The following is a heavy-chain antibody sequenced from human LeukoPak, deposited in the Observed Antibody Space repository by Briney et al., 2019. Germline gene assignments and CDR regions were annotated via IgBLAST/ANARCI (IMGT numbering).Heavy chain of an antibody. CDR2: ISGSGRRT. CDR3: ARGTYSSGWYPDTFDS. CDR1: GFTFSNYG. V-gene: IGHV3-23*01. J-gene: IGHJ3*02. Sequence: GGSLRLSCAASGFTFSNYGINWVRQAPGKGLEWVSAISGSGRRTYYADSVKGRFTVSRDNAKNSLYLQVNSLRAEDTAVYYCARGTYSSGWYPDTFDSWGQGTMVTVSS. D-gene: IGHD6-19*01.